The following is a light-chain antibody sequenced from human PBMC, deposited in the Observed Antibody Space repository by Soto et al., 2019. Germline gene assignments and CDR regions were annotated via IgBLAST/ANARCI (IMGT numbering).Light chain of an antibody. CDR1: QSVSGN. J-gene: IGKJ2*01. Sequence: EVVMTQSPATLSVSPGERVTLSCTASQSVSGNLAWYQQKPGQAPRLLIHGASTRATDIPARFSGSGSGTEFTLTITSLQSEDSATYFCQQYNDFQYTFGPGTKLEI. CDR2: GAS. CDR3: QQYNDFQYT. V-gene: IGKV3-15*01.